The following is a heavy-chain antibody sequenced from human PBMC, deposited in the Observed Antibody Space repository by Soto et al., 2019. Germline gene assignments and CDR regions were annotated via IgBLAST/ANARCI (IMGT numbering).Heavy chain of an antibody. V-gene: IGHV1-69*13. CDR1: GGSFSSYA. Sequence: GASVNVSCQASGGSFSSYAISWVRQAPGQGLEWMGGIIPIFGTANYAQKFQGRVTITADESTSTAYMELSSLRSEDTAVYYCATHRSANPNLNWFDPWGQGTLVTVSS. J-gene: IGHJ5*02. D-gene: IGHD6-25*01. CDR2: IIPIFGTA. CDR3: ATHRSANPNLNWFDP.